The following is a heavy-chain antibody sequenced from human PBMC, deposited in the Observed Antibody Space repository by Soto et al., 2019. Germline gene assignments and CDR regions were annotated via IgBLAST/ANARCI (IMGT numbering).Heavy chain of an antibody. Sequence: GGSLILSCAASGFTVSSNYMSWIRQAPGKGLEWVSVIYSGGSTYYADSVKGRFTISRDNSKNTLYPQMNSLRAEDTAVYYCARGLLLWFPGDYYGMDVWGQGPKVAVS. CDR2: IYSGGST. CDR3: ARGLLLWFPGDYYGMDV. CDR1: GFTVSSNY. J-gene: IGHJ6*02. V-gene: IGHV3-53*01. D-gene: IGHD3-10*01.